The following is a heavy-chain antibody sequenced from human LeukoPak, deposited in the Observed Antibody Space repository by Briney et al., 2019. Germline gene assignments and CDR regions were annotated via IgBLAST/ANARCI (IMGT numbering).Heavy chain of an antibody. CDR2: IYHSGST. CDR1: GYSISSGYY. V-gene: IGHV4-38-2*02. Sequence: SETLSLTCTVSGYSISSGYYWGWIRQPPGKGLEWIGSIYHSGSTYYNPSLKGRVTISLDTSKNQFSLNLTSVTAADTAVYYCARSPGHVSTAPNDYWGQGALVTVSS. CDR3: ARSPGHVSTAPNDY. J-gene: IGHJ4*02. D-gene: IGHD4-17*01.